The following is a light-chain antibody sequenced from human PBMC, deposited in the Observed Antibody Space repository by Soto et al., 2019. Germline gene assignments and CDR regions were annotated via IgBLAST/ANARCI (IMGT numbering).Light chain of an antibody. CDR1: QSVRSNY. CDR2: GAS. CDR3: QHYGSSAYT. J-gene: IGKJ2*01. Sequence: EIVLTQSPGTLSLSPGERATLSCRASQSVRSNYLAWYQQKPGQAPRLLIYGASSRDTGIPDRFSGSGSGTEFTLTISRLEPEDFAVYYCQHYGSSAYTFGQGTTLEIK. V-gene: IGKV3-20*01.